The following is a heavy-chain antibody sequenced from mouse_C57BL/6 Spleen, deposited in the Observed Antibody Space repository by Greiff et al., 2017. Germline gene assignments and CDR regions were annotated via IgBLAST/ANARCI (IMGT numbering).Heavy chain of an antibody. J-gene: IGHJ1*03. CDR3: ARSDGSSGWYFDV. CDR1: GYTFTDYN. V-gene: IGHV1-18*01. CDR2: INPNNGGT. D-gene: IGHD1-1*01. Sequence: VQLQQSGPELVKPGASVKIPCKASGYTFTDYNMDWVKQSHGKSLEWIGDINPNNGGTIYNQKFKGKATLTVDKSSSTAYMELRSLTSEDTAVYYCARSDGSSGWYFDVWGTGTTVTVSS.